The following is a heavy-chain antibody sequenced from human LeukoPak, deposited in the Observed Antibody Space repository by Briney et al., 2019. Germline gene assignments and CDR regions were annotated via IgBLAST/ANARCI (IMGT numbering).Heavy chain of an antibody. Sequence: ASVKISCKASGYSFSGHGITWVRQAPGQGLEWMGWISAYNGNTKYAQNLQGRVTMTTDISTSTAYMELRSLRSDDTAVYYCARPGADCGSAGCYTYPYYGLDVWGQGTTVTVSS. CDR1: GYSFSGHG. V-gene: IGHV1-18*01. CDR2: ISAYNGNT. D-gene: IGHD2-2*02. J-gene: IGHJ6*02. CDR3: ARPGADCGSAGCYTYPYYGLDV.